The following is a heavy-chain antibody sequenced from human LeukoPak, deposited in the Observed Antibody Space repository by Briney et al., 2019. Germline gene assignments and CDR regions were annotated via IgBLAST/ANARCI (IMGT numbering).Heavy chain of an antibody. Sequence: PGGSLRLSCVASGLTFSDYSINWVRRAPGKGLEWVSSINPTSTSIYYADAVRGRFTISRDNAKSSLYLQMDSLRAEDTAVYYCAKDGGWGQGTLVTVSS. D-gene: IGHD3-16*01. CDR2: INPTSTSI. CDR3: AKDGG. CDR1: GLTFSDYS. V-gene: IGHV3-21*01. J-gene: IGHJ4*02.